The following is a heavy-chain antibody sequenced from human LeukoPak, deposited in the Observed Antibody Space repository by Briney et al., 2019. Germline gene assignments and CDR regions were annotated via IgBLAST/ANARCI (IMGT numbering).Heavy chain of an antibody. Sequence: GGSLRLSCAASGFTFSSYAMSWVRQAPGKGLEWVSAISGSGGSTYYADSVKGRFTISRDNSKNTLYLQMNSLRAEDTAVYYCAKASDFLVRGATFDYWGQGTLVTVSS. D-gene: IGHD3-10*01. CDR2: ISGSGGST. J-gene: IGHJ4*02. V-gene: IGHV3-23*01. CDR3: AKASDFLVRGATFDY. CDR1: GFTFSSYA.